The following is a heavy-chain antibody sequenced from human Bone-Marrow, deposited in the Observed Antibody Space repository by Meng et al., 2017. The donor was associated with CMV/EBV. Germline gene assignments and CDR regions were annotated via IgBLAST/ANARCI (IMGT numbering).Heavy chain of an antibody. CDR2: ISYDGSNK. CDR3: ARDRRDIVVVPAAPVNYYYYYGMDV. CDR1: GFTFSSYA. V-gene: IGHV3-30-3*01. Sequence: GESLKISCAASGFTFSSYAMHWVRQAPGKGLEWVAVISYDGSNKYYADSVKGRFTISRDNSKNTLYLQMNSLRAEDTAVYYCARDRRDIVVVPAAPVNYYYYYGMDVWGQGTTVTGSS. J-gene: IGHJ6*01. D-gene: IGHD2-2*01.